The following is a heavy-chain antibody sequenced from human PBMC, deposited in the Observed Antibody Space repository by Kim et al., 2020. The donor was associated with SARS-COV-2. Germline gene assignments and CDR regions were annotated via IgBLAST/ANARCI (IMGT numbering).Heavy chain of an antibody. CDR3: ARHGAIDPYSSYWFDP. CDR1: GGSISSSSYY. J-gene: IGHJ5*02. Sequence: SETLSLTCTVSGGSISSSSYYWGWIRQPPGKGLEWIGSIYYSGSTYYNPSLKSRVTISVDTSKNQFSLKLSSVTAADTAVYYCARHGAIDPYSSYWFDPWGQGTLVTVSS. V-gene: IGHV4-39*01. D-gene: IGHD6-6*01. CDR2: IYYSGST.